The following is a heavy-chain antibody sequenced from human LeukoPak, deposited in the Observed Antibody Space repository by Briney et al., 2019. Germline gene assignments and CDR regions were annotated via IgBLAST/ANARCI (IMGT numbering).Heavy chain of an antibody. D-gene: IGHD2-21*02. CDR3: ARSKPLAYCGGDCYSGAFDV. Sequence: GGSLRLSCAASGFTFSSYGMHWVRQAPGKGLEWVAFIRYDGSNKYYADSVKGRFTISRDNSKNTLYLQMNSLRAEDTAVYYCARSKPLAYCGGDCYSGAFDVWGQGTMVTVSS. CDR1: GFTFSSYG. V-gene: IGHV3-30*02. J-gene: IGHJ3*01. CDR2: IRYDGSNK.